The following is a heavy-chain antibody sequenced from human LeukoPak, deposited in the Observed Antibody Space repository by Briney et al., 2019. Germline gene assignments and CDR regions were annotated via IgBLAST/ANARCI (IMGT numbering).Heavy chain of an antibody. J-gene: IGHJ4*02. Sequence: PGGSLRLSCAASGFTFSSYSMNWVRQAPGKGLEWVSSISSSSSYIYYADSVKGRFTISRDNSKSTLYLQMNSLRAEDTAVYYCAKDGLGSGSYSDYWGQGTLVTVSS. CDR2: ISSSSSYI. CDR1: GFTFSSYS. V-gene: IGHV3-21*01. CDR3: AKDGLGSGSYSDY. D-gene: IGHD1-26*01.